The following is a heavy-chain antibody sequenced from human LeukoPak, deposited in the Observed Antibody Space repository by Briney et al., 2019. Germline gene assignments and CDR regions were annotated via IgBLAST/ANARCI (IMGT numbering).Heavy chain of an antibody. D-gene: IGHD2-15*01. CDR3: ARAVYSHYYYYMDV. Sequence: SETLSLTCTVSGGSISGSTYFWGWVRQPPGKGLEWIGSIYYSGSTYYNPSLKSRLTFSVDTSKNQFSLNLSSVTAADTAVYYCARAVYSHYYYYMDVWGKGTTVTVSS. CDR1: GGSISGSTYF. J-gene: IGHJ6*03. V-gene: IGHV4-39*01. CDR2: IYYSGST.